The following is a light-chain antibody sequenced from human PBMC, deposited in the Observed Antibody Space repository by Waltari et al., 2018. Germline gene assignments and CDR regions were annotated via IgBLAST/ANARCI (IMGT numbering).Light chain of an antibody. CDR2: DVT. Sequence: QSALTKPASVSGSPGQSITISCIGTSSDIGDYNYVSWYQQHVGKAPKLMIYDVTKRPSGVSYRFSGSKSGNTASLTISGLQAEDEADYYCSSYTASSTWVFGGGTKLTVL. V-gene: IGLV2-14*01. CDR3: SSYTASSTWV. J-gene: IGLJ3*02. CDR1: SSDIGDYNY.